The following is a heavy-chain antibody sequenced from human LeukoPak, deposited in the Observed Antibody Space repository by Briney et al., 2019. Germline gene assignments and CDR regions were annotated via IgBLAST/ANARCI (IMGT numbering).Heavy chain of an antibody. CDR1: GFTFSRYN. J-gene: IGHJ3*02. V-gene: IGHV3-74*01. Sequence: GGSLRLSCAASGFTFSRYNVHWVRQAPGKGLAWVSRIKSDGSIAYADSVKGRFTTSRDNAKNTLYLHMNSLRAEDTAVYYCETYYFDGSDAFDIWGQGTTVTVSS. D-gene: IGHD3-22*01. CDR3: ETYYFDGSDAFDI. CDR2: IKSDGSIA.